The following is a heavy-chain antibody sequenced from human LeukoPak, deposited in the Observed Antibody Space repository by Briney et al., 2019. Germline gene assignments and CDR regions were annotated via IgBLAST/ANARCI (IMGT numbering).Heavy chain of an antibody. CDR2: IYYSGGT. CDR1: GGSISSYY. CDR3: ATADRGGNSRH. J-gene: IGHJ4*02. Sequence: PSETLSLTCTVSGGSISSYYWSWIRQPPGKGLEWIGYIYYSGGTNYNPSLKSRVTISVDTSKNQFSLKLSSVTAADTAVYYCATADRGGNSRHWGQGTLVTVSS. V-gene: IGHV4-59*01. D-gene: IGHD4-23*01.